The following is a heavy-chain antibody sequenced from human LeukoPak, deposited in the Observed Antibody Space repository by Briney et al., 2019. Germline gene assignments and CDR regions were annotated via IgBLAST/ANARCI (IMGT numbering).Heavy chain of an antibody. V-gene: IGHV3-21*01. J-gene: IGHJ4*02. Sequence: GGSLRLSCAASGFTLSSYSMNWVRQAPGKGLEWVSSISSSSSYIYYADSVKGRFTISRDNAKNSLYLQMNSLRAEDTAVYYCARGIAVAGTDYWGQGTLVTVSS. CDR2: ISSSSSYI. D-gene: IGHD6-19*01. CDR3: ARGIAVAGTDY. CDR1: GFTLSSYS.